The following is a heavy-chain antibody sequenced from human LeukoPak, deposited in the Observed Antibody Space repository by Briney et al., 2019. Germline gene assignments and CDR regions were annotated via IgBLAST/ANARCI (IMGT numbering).Heavy chain of an antibody. Sequence: SETLSLTCTVSGCSISSYYWSWIRQPAGKGLECIGRSDSSGSTNYNASLKSRVTFSVDKAKNQFSLKLSSVTAADTAVYYCARRPFQLVMGDYYYYMDLWRKGPTVTVSS. CDR3: ARRPFQLVMGDYYYYMDL. J-gene: IGHJ6*03. V-gene: IGHV4-4*07. CDR2: SDSSGST. CDR1: GCSISSYY. D-gene: IGHD6-13*01.